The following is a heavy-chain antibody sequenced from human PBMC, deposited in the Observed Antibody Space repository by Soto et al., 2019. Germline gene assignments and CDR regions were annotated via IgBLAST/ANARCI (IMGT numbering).Heavy chain of an antibody. CDR2: ISYDGSNK. D-gene: IGHD2-2*02. V-gene: IGHV3-30-3*01. Sequence: QVQLVESGGGVVQPGRSLRLSCAASGFTFSSYAMHWVRQAPGKGLEWVAVISYDGSNKYYADSVKGRFTISRDNSKNTLYLQMNSLRAEDTAVYYCARDFFSRCSSTSCYTGASDYWGQGTLVTVSS. CDR3: ARDFFSRCSSTSCYTGASDY. J-gene: IGHJ4*02. CDR1: GFTFSSYA.